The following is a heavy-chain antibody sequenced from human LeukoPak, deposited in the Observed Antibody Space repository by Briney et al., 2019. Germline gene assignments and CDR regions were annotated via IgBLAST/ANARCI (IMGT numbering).Heavy chain of an antibody. Sequence: PGGSLRLSCAASGFTFSSYGMHWVRQAPGKGLEWVAFIRYDGSNKYYADSVKGRFTISRDNSKNTLYLQMNSLGAEDTAVYYCAKDSLQPSHLPDYWGQGTLVTVSS. CDR2: IRYDGSNK. D-gene: IGHD4-11*01. V-gene: IGHV3-30*02. CDR3: AKDSLQPSHLPDY. CDR1: GFTFSSYG. J-gene: IGHJ4*02.